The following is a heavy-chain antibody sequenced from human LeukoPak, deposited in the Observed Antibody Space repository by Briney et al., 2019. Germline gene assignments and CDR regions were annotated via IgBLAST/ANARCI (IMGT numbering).Heavy chain of an antibody. V-gene: IGHV3-48*04. CDR3: ASLYSSGWYPDY. D-gene: IGHD6-19*01. CDR1: AGFTFSAYS. Sequence: GGSLRLSCEVSAGFTFSAYSMNWVRQAPGKGLEWVSYISSSSSTMYYADSVKGRFTISRDNAKNSLYLQMNSLRAEDTAVYYCASLYSSGWYPDYWGQGTLVTVSS. CDR2: ISSSSSTM. J-gene: IGHJ4*02.